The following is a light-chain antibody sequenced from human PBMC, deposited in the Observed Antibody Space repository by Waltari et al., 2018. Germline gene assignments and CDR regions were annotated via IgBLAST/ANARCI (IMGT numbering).Light chain of an antibody. Sequence: EIVLTQSPGTLPLSPGERATLSCRASQSVSSNNLAWYQQKSGQAPRPRIYGASSRATDIPDRFSGSGSGTDFILTITRLEPEDFAVYYCQQYGSSPYTFGQGTRLEIK. CDR2: GAS. V-gene: IGKV3-20*01. J-gene: IGKJ2*01. CDR1: QSVSSNN. CDR3: QQYGSSPYT.